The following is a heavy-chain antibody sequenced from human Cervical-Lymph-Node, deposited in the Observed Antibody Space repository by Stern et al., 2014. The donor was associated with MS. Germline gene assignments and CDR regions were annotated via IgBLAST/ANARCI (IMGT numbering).Heavy chain of an antibody. J-gene: IGHJ5*02. V-gene: IGHV2-5*02. CDR1: GFSLSTTGVG. D-gene: IGHD3-22*01. Sequence: QITLKESGPTLLKPTQTLTLTCTFSGFSLSTTGVGVGWIRQPPGEALEXLTLIYWDDDKRYSPSLRSRLTITKDTSKNQVALTMANMDPVDTATYYCAHSIYSDNSVYHGWFGPWGQGTLVTVSS. CDR3: AHSIYSDNSVYHGWFGP. CDR2: IYWDDDK.